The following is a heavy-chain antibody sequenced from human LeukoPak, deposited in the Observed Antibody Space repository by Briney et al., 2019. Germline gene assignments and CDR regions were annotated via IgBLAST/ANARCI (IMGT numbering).Heavy chain of an antibody. CDR1: EFTFSSYG. J-gene: IGHJ4*02. D-gene: IGHD3-22*01. CDR3: ARVNYYDSSGYYQNYFDY. V-gene: IGHV3-7*01. CDR2: IRQDGSEI. Sequence: GGSLRLSCAASEFTFSSYGMSWVRQAPGKGLEWVAKIRQDGSEIYYADSVKGRFTISRDNAQNSLYLQMNSLRAEDTAVYYCARVNYYDSSGYYQNYFDYWGQGTLVSVSS.